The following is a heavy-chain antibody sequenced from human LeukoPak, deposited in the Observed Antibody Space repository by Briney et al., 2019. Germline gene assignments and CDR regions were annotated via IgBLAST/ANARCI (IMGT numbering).Heavy chain of an antibody. CDR1: GFIFSTYS. CDR2: ISGSGSYK. J-gene: IGHJ4*02. Sequence: PGGSLRLSCAASGFIFSTYSMNWVRQAPGKGLEWVSSISGSGSYKHYADSVKGRFTISRDNAKNSLFLQMKSLRAEDTAVYYCARSFYDILIGYYQYFDYWGQGTLVTVSS. CDR3: ARSFYDILIGYYQYFDY. D-gene: IGHD3-9*01. V-gene: IGHV3-21*01.